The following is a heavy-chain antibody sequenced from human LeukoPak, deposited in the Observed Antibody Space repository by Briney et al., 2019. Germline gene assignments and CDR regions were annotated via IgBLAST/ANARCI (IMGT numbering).Heavy chain of an antibody. Sequence: GGSLRLSCAASGFTFSNAWMSWVRQAPEKGLEWVGRIKSKTDGGTTDYAAPVKGRFAISRDDSKNTLYLQMNSLKTEDTAVYYCTTVIRSSGWHNWFDPWGQGTLVTVSS. CDR1: GFTFSNAW. CDR2: IKSKTDGGTT. CDR3: TTVIRSSGWHNWFDP. J-gene: IGHJ5*02. D-gene: IGHD6-19*01. V-gene: IGHV3-15*01.